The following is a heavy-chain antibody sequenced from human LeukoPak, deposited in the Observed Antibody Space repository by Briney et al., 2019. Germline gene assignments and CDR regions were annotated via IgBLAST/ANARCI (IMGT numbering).Heavy chain of an antibody. CDR2: IYHSGST. D-gene: IGHD6-13*01. V-gene: IGHV4-4*02. CDR3: ARRVLAAAAWFDP. CDR1: GGSISSSNW. Sequence: SETLSLTCAVSGGSISSSNWWGWVRQPPGKGLEWSGEIYHSGSTNYNPPLQSRVTISVHKSKHQSSLKLSSVTAADTAVYYCARRVLAAAAWFDPWGQGTLVTVSS. J-gene: IGHJ5*02.